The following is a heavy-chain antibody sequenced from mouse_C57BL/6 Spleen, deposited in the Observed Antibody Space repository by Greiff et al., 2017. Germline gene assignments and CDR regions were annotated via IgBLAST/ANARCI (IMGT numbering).Heavy chain of an antibody. Sequence: VMLVESGPGLVAPSQSLSITCTVSGFSLTSYGVHWVRQPPGKGLEWLVVIWSDGSTTNNSALKSRLSISKVNSKSQVFLKMSSLQTDDTAMYYCARDYVYYLYAMDYWGQGTSGTVSS. CDR3: ARDYVYYLYAMDY. CDR1: GFSLTSYG. V-gene: IGHV2-6*03. J-gene: IGHJ4*01. CDR2: IWSDGST. D-gene: IGHD2-3*01.